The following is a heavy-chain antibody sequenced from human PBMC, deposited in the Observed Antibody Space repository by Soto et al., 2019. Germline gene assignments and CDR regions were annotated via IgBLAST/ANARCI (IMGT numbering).Heavy chain of an antibody. CDR1: GGSISSGDYY. CDR2: IYYSGST. D-gene: IGHD3-10*01. V-gene: IGHV4-30-4*01. CDR3: ASRKSSPYFDY. J-gene: IGHJ4*02. Sequence: SETLLLTCTVSGGSISSGDYYWSWIRQPPGKGLEWIGNIYYSGSTYYNPSLKSRVTISIDTSKNQFSLKLSSVTAADTAVYYCASRKSSPYFDYWGQGTLVTVSS.